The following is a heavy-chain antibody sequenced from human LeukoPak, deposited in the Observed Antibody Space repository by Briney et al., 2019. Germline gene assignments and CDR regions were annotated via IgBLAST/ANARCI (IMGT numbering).Heavy chain of an antibody. Sequence: GGSLRLSCVASGFIFSSYAMHWVRQAPGKGLEWVAVIAYDGSNKYYADSVKGRFTISRDNSKNTLYLQINSLRAEDTAVYYCARGFYGSGSFLFQNWGQGTLVTVSS. D-gene: IGHD3-10*01. J-gene: IGHJ1*01. CDR2: IAYDGSNK. CDR1: GFIFSSYA. V-gene: IGHV3-30-3*01. CDR3: ARGFYGSGSFLFQN.